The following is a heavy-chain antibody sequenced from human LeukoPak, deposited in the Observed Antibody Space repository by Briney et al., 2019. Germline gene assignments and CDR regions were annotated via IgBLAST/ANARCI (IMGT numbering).Heavy chain of an antibody. CDR1: GGTFSSYA. V-gene: IGHV1-69*05. Sequence: ASVKVSCKASGGTFSSYAISWVRQAPGHGLEWMGGIIPIFGTANYAQKFQGRVTITTDESTSTAYMELSSLRSEDTAVYYCARGSSSWTAHDAFDIWGQGTMVTVSS. CDR2: IIPIFGTA. J-gene: IGHJ3*02. CDR3: ARGSSSWTAHDAFDI. D-gene: IGHD6-13*01.